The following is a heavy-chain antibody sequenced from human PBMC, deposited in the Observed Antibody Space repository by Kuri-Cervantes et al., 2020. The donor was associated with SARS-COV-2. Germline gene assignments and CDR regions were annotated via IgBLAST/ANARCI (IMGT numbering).Heavy chain of an antibody. Sequence: GSLRLSCTVSGGSISSYYWSWIRQPPGKGLEWIGSIYHSGSTYYNPSLKSRVTISVDTSKNQFSLKLSSVTAADTAVYYCARVGGYYDSSGYWIFDYWGQGTLVTVSS. J-gene: IGHJ4*02. V-gene: IGHV4-38-2*02. CDR3: ARVGGYYDSSGYWIFDY. D-gene: IGHD3-22*01. CDR1: GGSISSYY. CDR2: IYHSGST.